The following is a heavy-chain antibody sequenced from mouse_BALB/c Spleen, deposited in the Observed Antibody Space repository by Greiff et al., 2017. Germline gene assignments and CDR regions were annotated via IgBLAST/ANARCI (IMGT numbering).Heavy chain of an antibody. CDR2: IDPANGNT. V-gene: IGHV14-3*02. J-gene: IGHJ1*01. D-gene: IGHD1-1*01. Sequence: EVKVEESGAELVKPGASVKLSCTASGFNIKDTYMHWVKQRPEQGLEWIGRIDPANGNTKYDPKFQGKATITADTSSNTAYLQLSSLTSEDTAVYYCARGYYGSDWYFDVWGGDHGHRLL. CDR1: GFNIKDTY. CDR3: ARGYYGSDWYFDV.